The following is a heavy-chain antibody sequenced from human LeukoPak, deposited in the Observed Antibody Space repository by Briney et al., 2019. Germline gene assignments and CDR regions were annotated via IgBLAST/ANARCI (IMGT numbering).Heavy chain of an antibody. D-gene: IGHD2-15*01. CDR2: INPNSGGT. Sequence: ASVKVSCKASGYTFTGYYMHWVRQAPGQGLEWMGWINPNSGGTNYAQKFQGGVTMTRDTSISTAYMELSRLRSDDTAVYYCASPVVVAATYAFDIWGQGTMVTVSS. J-gene: IGHJ3*02. CDR3: ASPVVVAATYAFDI. CDR1: GYTFTGYY. V-gene: IGHV1-2*02.